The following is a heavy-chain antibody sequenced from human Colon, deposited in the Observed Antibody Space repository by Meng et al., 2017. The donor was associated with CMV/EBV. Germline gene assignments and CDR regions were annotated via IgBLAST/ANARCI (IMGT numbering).Heavy chain of an antibody. CDR3: ARDLDDFWSGYRTPVWFDT. CDR1: GFTFRNYW. D-gene: IGHD3-3*01. CDR2: ILNDGSGT. J-gene: IGHJ5*02. Sequence: GESLKISCVASGFTFRNYWMHWVRQRPGKGLVWVSHILNDGSGTGYADSVKGRFTISRDNAKNTLYLQMDSLRAEDTAVYYCARDLDDFWSGYRTPVWFDTWGQGTLVTVSS. V-gene: IGHV3-74*01.